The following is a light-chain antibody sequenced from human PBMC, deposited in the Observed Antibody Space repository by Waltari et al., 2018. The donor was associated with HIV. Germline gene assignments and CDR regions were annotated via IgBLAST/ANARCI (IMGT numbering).Light chain of an antibody. CDR3: QQSDNLPLT. V-gene: IGKV1-33*01. Sequence: DIQMTQSTSSLSASVGDRVTLTCQASQDISNYLNWYQLKAGIAPKLLIYDASNLETGVPSRFSGSGSGTDFTFTISSLQPEDIATYFCQQSDNLPLTFGGGTKVEIK. CDR2: DAS. CDR1: QDISNY. J-gene: IGKJ4*01.